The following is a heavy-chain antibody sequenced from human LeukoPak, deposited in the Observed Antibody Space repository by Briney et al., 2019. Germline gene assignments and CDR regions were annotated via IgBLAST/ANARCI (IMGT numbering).Heavy chain of an antibody. D-gene: IGHD3-10*01. CDR2: ISRSGSTI. J-gene: IGHJ6*02. V-gene: IGHV3-48*03. CDR1: GFTFSSYE. CDR3: AREARGSGKNGMDV. Sequence: GGSLRLSCAASGFTFSSYEMNWVRQAPGKGLEWVSYISRSGSTIYYADSVKGRFTISRDNAKNSLYLQMNSLRAEDTAVYYCAREARGSGKNGMDVWGQGTTVPVSS.